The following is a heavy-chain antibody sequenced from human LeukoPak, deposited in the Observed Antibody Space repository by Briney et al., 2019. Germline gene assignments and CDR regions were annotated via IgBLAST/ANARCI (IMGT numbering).Heavy chain of an antibody. Sequence: GGSLRLSCAASEFSVSSNYISWVRQAPGTGLEWVSIMYTYGRTFHADSVRGRFTMSRDTSKNTLDLQMNSLRADDTAVYFCARDRHRYRGSNGDGDAFDIWGQGTKVTVSS. CDR3: ARDRHRYRGSNGDGDAFDI. D-gene: IGHD5-12*01. CDR1: EFSVSSNY. CDR2: MYTYGRT. V-gene: IGHV3-53*01. J-gene: IGHJ3*02.